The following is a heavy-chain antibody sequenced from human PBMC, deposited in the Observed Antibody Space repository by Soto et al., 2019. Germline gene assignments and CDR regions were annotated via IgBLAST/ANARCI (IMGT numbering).Heavy chain of an antibody. Sequence: PSETLSLTCTVSGGSISSSSYYWGWIRQPPGKGLEWIGSIYYSGSTYYNPSLKSRVTISVDTSKNQFSLKLSSVTAADTAVYYCARHSPTDYDYIWGSYRYYFDYWGQGTLVTVSS. CDR2: IYYSGST. J-gene: IGHJ4*02. D-gene: IGHD3-16*02. CDR3: ARHSPTDYDYIWGSYRYYFDY. CDR1: GGSISSSSYY. V-gene: IGHV4-39*01.